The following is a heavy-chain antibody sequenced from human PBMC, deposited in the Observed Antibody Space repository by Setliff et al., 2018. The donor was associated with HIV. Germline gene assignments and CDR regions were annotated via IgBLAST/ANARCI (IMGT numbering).Heavy chain of an antibody. CDR1: GGLISSHIYQ. J-gene: IGHJ5*02. CDR2: IYYSGTT. Sequence: SETLSLTCTVSGGLISSHIYQWGWIRQPPGKGLEWIGSIYYSGTTYYNPSLKSRLTISIDTSMNQFSLRLNALTAADTAVYYCARLGGNWGYWFDPWSQGTLVHVSS. D-gene: IGHD7-27*01. CDR3: ARLGGNWGYWFDP. V-gene: IGHV4-39*01.